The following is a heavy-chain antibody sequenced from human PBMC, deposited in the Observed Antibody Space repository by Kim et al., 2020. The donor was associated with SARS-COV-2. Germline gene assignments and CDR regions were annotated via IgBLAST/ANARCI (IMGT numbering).Heavy chain of an antibody. CDR2: IYYSGST. Sequence: SETLSLTCTVSGGSISSSSYYWGWIRQPPGKGLEWIGSIYYSGSTYYNPSLKSRVTISVDTSKNQFSLKLSSVTAADTAVYYCARHEAEGVPLWFDPWGQGTLVTVSS. V-gene: IGHV4-39*01. D-gene: IGHD3-10*01. CDR3: ARHEAEGVPLWFDP. J-gene: IGHJ5*02. CDR1: GGSISSSSYY.